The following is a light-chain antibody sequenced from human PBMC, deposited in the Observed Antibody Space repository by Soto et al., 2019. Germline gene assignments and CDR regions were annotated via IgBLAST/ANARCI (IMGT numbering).Light chain of an antibody. J-gene: IGKJ4*01. Sequence: EKLIPQPPPTLSWPQGKEPTPPSRPSQGLTTNLAWYQQKPGQAPRLLIYGASTRATGIPARFSGSGSGTEFTLTISSLQSEDFAVYYCQQYNNWPPLTFGGGTKVEIK. CDR3: QQYNNWPPLT. V-gene: IGKV3-15*01. CDR2: GAS. CDR1: QGLTTN.